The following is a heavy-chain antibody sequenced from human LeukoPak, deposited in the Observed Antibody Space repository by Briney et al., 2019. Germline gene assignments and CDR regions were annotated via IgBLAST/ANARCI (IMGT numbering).Heavy chain of an antibody. Sequence: GGSLRLSCAASGFTFSSYWMHWVRQAPGKGLVWVSHINTDGSSTSYADSVKGRFTISRDNAKNSLYLQMNSLRAEDTAVYYCARDDYYDSSALDIWGQGTMVTVSS. J-gene: IGHJ3*02. V-gene: IGHV3-74*01. CDR1: GFTFSSYW. CDR2: INTDGSST. D-gene: IGHD3-22*01. CDR3: ARDDYYDSSALDI.